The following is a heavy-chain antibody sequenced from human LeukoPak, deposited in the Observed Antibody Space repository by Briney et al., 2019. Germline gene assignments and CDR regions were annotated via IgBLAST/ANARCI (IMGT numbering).Heavy chain of an antibody. D-gene: IGHD3-22*01. CDR1: VGSISSSSYY. Sequence: PSETLSLTCTVSVGSISSSSYYWGWIRQPPGKGLEWIGSIYYSGSTYYNPSLKSRVTISVDTSKNQFSLKLSSVTAADTAVYYCARRPRITMIVVDWGQGTLVTVSS. J-gene: IGHJ4*02. CDR3: ARRPRITMIVVD. CDR2: IYYSGST. V-gene: IGHV4-39*01.